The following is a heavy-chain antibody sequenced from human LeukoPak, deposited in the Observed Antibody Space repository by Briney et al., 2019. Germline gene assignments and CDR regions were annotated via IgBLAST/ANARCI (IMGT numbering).Heavy chain of an antibody. V-gene: IGHV4-39*01. Sequence: SETLSLTCTVSGGSLSSRSYYWGWIRQPPGKGLEWIGSIYYSGSTYYNPSLKSRVTISVDTSKNQFSLKLSSVTAADTAVYYCVRLLRAAMAFDYWGQGTLVTVSS. CDR1: GGSLSSRSYY. D-gene: IGHD5-18*01. J-gene: IGHJ4*02. CDR3: VRLLRAAMAFDY. CDR2: IYYSGST.